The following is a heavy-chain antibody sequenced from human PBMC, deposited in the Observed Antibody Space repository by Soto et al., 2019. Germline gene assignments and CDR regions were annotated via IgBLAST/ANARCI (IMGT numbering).Heavy chain of an antibody. CDR1: GFTFSSYG. Sequence: QVQLVESGGGVVQPGRSLRLSCAASGFTFSSYGIHWVRQAPGKGLEWVAVISHDGSKTNYADSVKGRFTISRDNSKDTVYLKMNSLRAEDTAVYYCAKDYYYYSSSGYYVFASWGQGTLVTVSS. CDR3: AKDYYYYSSSGYYVFAS. J-gene: IGHJ4*02. V-gene: IGHV3-30*18. D-gene: IGHD3-22*01. CDR2: ISHDGSKT.